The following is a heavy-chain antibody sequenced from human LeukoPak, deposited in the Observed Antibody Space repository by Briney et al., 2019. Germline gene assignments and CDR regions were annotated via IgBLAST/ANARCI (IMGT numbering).Heavy chain of an antibody. CDR1: GGTFSSYA. V-gene: IGHV1-69*01. D-gene: IGHD5-24*01. CDR2: IIPIFGTS. CDR3: AGDLGNTREIEFDP. Sequence: SVKVSCKASGGTFSSYAISWVRQAPGQGLEWMGGIIPIFGTSNYAQKFQGRVTITADESTSTAYMELSSLRSEDTAVYYCAGDLGNTREIEFDPWGQGTLVTVSS. J-gene: IGHJ5*02.